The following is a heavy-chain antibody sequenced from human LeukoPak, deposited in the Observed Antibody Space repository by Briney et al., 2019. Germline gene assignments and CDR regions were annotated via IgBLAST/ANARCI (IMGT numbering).Heavy chain of an antibody. CDR2: MNPNSGNT. J-gene: IGHJ4*02. V-gene: IGHV1-8*01. CDR1: GYSFTSYD. Sequence: SVKVSCKASGYSFTSYDINWVRQATGQGLEWVGWMNPNSGNTGYAQKFQGRVTMTRNTSISTAYMELSSLRSEDTAVYYCARGAYDSSGYFSEPNDYWGQGTLVTVSS. D-gene: IGHD3-22*01. CDR3: ARGAYDSSGYFSEPNDY.